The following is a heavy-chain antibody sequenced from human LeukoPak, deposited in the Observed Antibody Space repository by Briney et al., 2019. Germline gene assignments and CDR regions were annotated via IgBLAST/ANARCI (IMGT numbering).Heavy chain of an antibody. D-gene: IGHD1/OR15-1a*01. CDR2: VYYTGSA. Sequence: PSETLSLTCTVSGGSVSSGTYYWSWIRQHPGKGLECLGYVYYTGSAYNNPSLKSRVTMSVDTSKNQFSLTLSSVTAADTAVYYCARLEQTTWFDPWGQGTLVTVSS. J-gene: IGHJ5*02. V-gene: IGHV4-31*03. CDR3: ARLEQTTWFDP. CDR1: GGSVSSGTYY.